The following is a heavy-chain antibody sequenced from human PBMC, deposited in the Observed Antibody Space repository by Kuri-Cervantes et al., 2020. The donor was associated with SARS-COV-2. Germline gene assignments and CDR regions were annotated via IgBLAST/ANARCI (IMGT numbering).Heavy chain of an antibody. CDR3: ARAGLGNFYIPYWFFGMDV. Sequence: GESLKISCAASGFTFSRYAMNWVRQAPGKGLEWVSYISSSSSPIYFADSVKGRFTISRDNAKKSLFLHMNSLRAEDTAVYYCARAGLGNFYIPYWFFGMDVWGLGTTVTGSS. D-gene: IGHD3-10*01. CDR2: ISSSSSPI. J-gene: IGHJ6*02. V-gene: IGHV3-48*01. CDR1: GFTFSRYA.